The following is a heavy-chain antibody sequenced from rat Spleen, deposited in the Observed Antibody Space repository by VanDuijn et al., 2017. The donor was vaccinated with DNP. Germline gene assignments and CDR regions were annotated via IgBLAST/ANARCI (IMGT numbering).Heavy chain of an antibody. V-gene: IGHV5-22*01. CDR2: VSYGGNSI. CDR1: GFTFSYYD. D-gene: IGHD3-4*01. J-gene: IGHJ2*01. CDR3: ARPQPSDGSDFDY. Sequence: EVQLVESGGALVQPGRSLKLSCAAPGFTFSYYDMAWVRQAPKKVLEWVASVSYGGNSIYYGDSVRGRFTISRDNAKRTLYLQMNSLRSEDTATYYCARPQPSDGSDFDYWGQGVMVTVSS.